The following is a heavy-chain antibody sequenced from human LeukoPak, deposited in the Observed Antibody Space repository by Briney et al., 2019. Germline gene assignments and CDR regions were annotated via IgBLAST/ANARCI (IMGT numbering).Heavy chain of an antibody. CDR1: GGSISSYY. Sequence: SETLSLTCTVSGGSISSYYWSWIRQPPGKGLEWIGYIYYSGSTNYNPSLKSRVTISVDTSKNQFSLKLSSVTAADTAVYYCARVELGYDILTGFYYYYGMDVWGQGTTVTVSS. D-gene: IGHD3-9*01. J-gene: IGHJ6*02. V-gene: IGHV4-59*01. CDR2: IYYSGST. CDR3: ARVELGYDILTGFYYYYGMDV.